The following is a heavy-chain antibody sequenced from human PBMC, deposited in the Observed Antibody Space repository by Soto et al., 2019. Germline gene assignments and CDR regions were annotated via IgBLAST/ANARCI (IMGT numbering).Heavy chain of an antibody. Sequence: QVQLQESGPGLVKPSETLSLTCTVSGGSMSGQHWSWIRQPPGKGLEWIGHHSDSTNYNPSLKSRVTRSTDPSKNQFSLKLSSVTAADTAVYYCATYSVGEGGRGYWGQGTLVTVSS. CDR3: ATYSVGEGGRGY. J-gene: IGHJ4*02. CDR2: HHSDST. D-gene: IGHD5-12*01. V-gene: IGHV4-4*09. CDR1: GGSMSGQH.